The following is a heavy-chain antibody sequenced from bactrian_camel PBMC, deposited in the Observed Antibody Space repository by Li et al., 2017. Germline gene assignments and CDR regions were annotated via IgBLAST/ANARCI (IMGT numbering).Heavy chain of an antibody. J-gene: IGHJ4*01. V-gene: IGHV3-1*01. CDR1: GFTFDDSD. Sequence: VQLVESGGGPVQSGESVRLSCTASGFTFDDSDMAWYRQPPGDECERVSTIYGGSTYYADSVKGRFTISRDNAKNTLYLQMDSVKSEDTATYFCAPVVSNYWGQGTQVTVS. CDR2: IYGGST. D-gene: IGHD2*01. CDR3: APVVSNY.